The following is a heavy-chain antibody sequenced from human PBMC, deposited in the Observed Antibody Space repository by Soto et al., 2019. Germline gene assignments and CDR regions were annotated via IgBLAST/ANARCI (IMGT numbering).Heavy chain of an antibody. CDR2: ISCSSSYI. D-gene: IGHD5-12*01. CDR3: ARDTFIVATGYYYGMDV. J-gene: IGHJ6*02. V-gene: IGHV3-21*01. CDR1: GFTFSSYS. Sequence: GGSLRLSCAASGFTFSSYSMNWVRQAPGKGLEWVSSISCSSSYIYYADSVKGRFTISRDNAKNSLYLQMNSLRDEDTAVYYCARDTFIVATGYYYGMDVWGQGTTVTVSS.